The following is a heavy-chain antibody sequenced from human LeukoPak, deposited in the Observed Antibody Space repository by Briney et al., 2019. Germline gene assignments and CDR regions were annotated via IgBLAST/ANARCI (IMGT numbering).Heavy chain of an antibody. V-gene: IGHV3-74*01. CDR2: ISPDGKTI. Sequence: GGSLRLSCAASGFTFSRYWMHWVRQAPGKGLVWVSRISPDGKTINSADSVKGGFTVSRDNAKNTLYLQMNSLRAEDTAVYYCARDLREKDYWGQGTLVTVSS. D-gene: IGHD4-17*01. CDR3: ARDLREKDY. J-gene: IGHJ4*02. CDR1: GFTFSRYW.